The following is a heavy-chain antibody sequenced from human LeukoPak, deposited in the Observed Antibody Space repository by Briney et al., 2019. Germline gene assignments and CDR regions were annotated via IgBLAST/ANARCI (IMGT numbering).Heavy chain of an antibody. Sequence: GGSLRLSCAASGFTFSSYAMSWVRQAPGKGLEWVSAISGSGGSTYYADSVKGRSTISRDNSKNTLYLQMNSLRAEDTAVYYCAKGHGYSYGYDFDYWGQGTLVTVSS. J-gene: IGHJ4*02. CDR1: GFTFSSYA. V-gene: IGHV3-23*01. CDR2: ISGSGGST. CDR3: AKGHGYSYGYDFDY. D-gene: IGHD5-18*01.